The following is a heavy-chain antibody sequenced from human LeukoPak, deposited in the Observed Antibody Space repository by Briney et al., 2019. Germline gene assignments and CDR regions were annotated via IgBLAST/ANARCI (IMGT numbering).Heavy chain of an antibody. D-gene: IGHD3-3*01. V-gene: IGHV4-59*11. CDR2: IYHSGNT. Sequence: SETLSLTCTVSGGSISSHYWSWVRQTPGKGLEWIGHIYHSGNTKYNSALKGRVTISDDASKNQFSLRLSSMTAADTAVYFCARDYDFWSGVMSDAFDNWGRGTKVTVSS. CDR3: ARDYDFWSGVMSDAFDN. J-gene: IGHJ3*02. CDR1: GGSISSHY.